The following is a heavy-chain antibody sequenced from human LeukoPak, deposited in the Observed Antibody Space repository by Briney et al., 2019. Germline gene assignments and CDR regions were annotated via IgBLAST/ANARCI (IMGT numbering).Heavy chain of an antibody. Sequence: GGSLRLSCAASGFTFSSYEMNWVRQAPGKGLEWVSYISSSGSTIYYADSVEGRFTISRDNAKNSLYLQMNSLRAEDTAVYYCARGGYSSGWDYWGQGTLVTVSS. CDR1: GFTFSSYE. V-gene: IGHV3-48*03. J-gene: IGHJ4*02. D-gene: IGHD6-19*01. CDR2: ISSSGSTI. CDR3: ARGGYSSGWDY.